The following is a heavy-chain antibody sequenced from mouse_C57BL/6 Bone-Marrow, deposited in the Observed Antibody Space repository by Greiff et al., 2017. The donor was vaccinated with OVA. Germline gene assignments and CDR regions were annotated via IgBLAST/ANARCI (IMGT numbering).Heavy chain of an antibody. CDR2: IYPGSGNT. V-gene: IGHV1-76*01. Sequence: QVHVKQSGAELVRPGASVKLSCKASGYTFTDYYINWVKQRPGQGLEWIASIYPGSGNTYYNEKFKGKATLTAEKSSSTAYMQLSSLTSEDSAVYFCARGGVTGSDYWGKGTTLTVAS. J-gene: IGHJ2*01. CDR1: GYTFTDYY. CDR3: ARGGVTGSDY. D-gene: IGHD4-1*01.